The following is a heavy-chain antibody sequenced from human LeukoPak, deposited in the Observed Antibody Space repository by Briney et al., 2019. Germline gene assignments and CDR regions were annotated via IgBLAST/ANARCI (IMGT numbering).Heavy chain of an antibody. CDR1: GGSFSGYY. V-gene: IGHV4-34*01. D-gene: IGHD3-10*01. Sequence: NTSETLSLTCAVYGGSFSGYYWSWIRQPPGKGLEWIGEINHRGSTHYNPSLKSRVTISVDTSKNQFFLKLSSVTAADTALYYCARLPNYNDSKDYWGQGTLVTVSS. CDR2: INHRGST. CDR3: ARLPNYNDSKDY. J-gene: IGHJ4*02.